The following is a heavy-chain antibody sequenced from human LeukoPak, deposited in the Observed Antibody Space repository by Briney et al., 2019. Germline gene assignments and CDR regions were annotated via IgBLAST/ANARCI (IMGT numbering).Heavy chain of an antibody. CDR2: IIPILGIA. CDR1: GGTFSSYA. Sequence: SVKVSCKASGGTFSSYAISWVRQAPGQGLEWMGRIIPILGIANYAQKFQGRVTITADKSTSTAYMELSSLRSEDTAVYYCARGDYYDSSGSVYFDIWGQGTMVTVSS. D-gene: IGHD3-22*01. CDR3: ARGDYYDSSGSVYFDI. V-gene: IGHV1-69*04. J-gene: IGHJ3*02.